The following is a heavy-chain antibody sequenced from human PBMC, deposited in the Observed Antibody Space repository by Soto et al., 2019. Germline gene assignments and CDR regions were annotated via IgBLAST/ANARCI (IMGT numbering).Heavy chain of an antibody. CDR3: ASAYYDSSGPKSDY. Sequence: GESLKISCKGSGYSFTSYWISWVRQMPGKGPEWMGRIDPSDSYTNYSPSFQGHVTISADKSISTAYLQWSSLKASDTAMYYCASAYYDSSGPKSDYWGQGTLVTVSS. J-gene: IGHJ4*02. D-gene: IGHD3-22*01. V-gene: IGHV5-10-1*01. CDR2: IDPSDSYT. CDR1: GYSFTSYW.